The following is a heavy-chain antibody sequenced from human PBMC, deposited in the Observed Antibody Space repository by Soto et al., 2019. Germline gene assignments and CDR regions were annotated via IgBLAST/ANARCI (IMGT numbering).Heavy chain of an antibody. CDR3: VQTTGWPGFDF. Sequence: EVQLVESGGGLIQPGGSLRLSCAAYGFAVSSKYMTWVSQAPGKGLEWVSVIYGGGTTYYADSVKGRFTISRDTSKNTLYLQTNSLRAEETAVYYCVQTTGWPGFDFWGQGSLVTVSS. V-gene: IGHV3-53*01. D-gene: IGHD6-19*01. J-gene: IGHJ4*02. CDR1: GFAVSSKY. CDR2: IYGGGTT.